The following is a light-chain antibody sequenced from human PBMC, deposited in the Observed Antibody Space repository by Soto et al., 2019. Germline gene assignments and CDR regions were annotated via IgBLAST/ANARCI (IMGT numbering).Light chain of an antibody. V-gene: IGKV3-20*01. Sequence: EIVLTPSPGTLSLSPCERATLSCSASQSVAGNYLAWYRQKPGQAPRLLIYGASNRATGIPDRFSGSGSGTDFTLTISRLEPEDFAVYYCQQYGSSPPWTFGQGTKVDIK. CDR2: GAS. CDR3: QQYGSSPPWT. J-gene: IGKJ1*01. CDR1: QSVAGNY.